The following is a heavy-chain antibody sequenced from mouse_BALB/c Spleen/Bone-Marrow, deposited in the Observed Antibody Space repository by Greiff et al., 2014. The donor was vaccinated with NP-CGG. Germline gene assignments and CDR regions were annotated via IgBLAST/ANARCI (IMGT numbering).Heavy chain of an antibody. D-gene: IGHD2-14*01. J-gene: IGHJ4*01. CDR3: ARDRGVQGYAMDY. V-gene: IGHV5-4*02. CDR1: GFTFSDSY. Sequence: DVKLVESGGGLVKPGGSLKLSCAASGFTFSDSYMYWVRQTPEKRLEWVATISYGGSYIYYPDSVKGRFTISRDDAKNNLYLQMSSLKSEDTAVYYCARDRGVQGYAMDYWGQGTSVTVSS. CDR2: ISYGGSYI.